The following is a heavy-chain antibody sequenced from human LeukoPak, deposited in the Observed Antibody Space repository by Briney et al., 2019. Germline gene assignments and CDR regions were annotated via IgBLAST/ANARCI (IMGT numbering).Heavy chain of an antibody. Sequence: TGGSLRLSCAASGFTFDDYGMSWVRQAPGKGLEWVSAISGSGGSTYYADSVKGRFTISRDNSKNTLYLQMNSLRAEDTAVYYCAKDPPAHPYSSSWYGDYWGQGTLVTVSS. V-gene: IGHV3-23*01. CDR1: GFTFDDYG. CDR3: AKDPPAHPYSSSWYGDY. J-gene: IGHJ4*02. D-gene: IGHD6-13*01. CDR2: ISGSGGST.